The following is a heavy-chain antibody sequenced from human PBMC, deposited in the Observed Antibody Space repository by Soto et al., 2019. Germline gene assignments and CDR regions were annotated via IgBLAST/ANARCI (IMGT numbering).Heavy chain of an antibody. J-gene: IGHJ3*02. CDR1: GFTFSDYY. D-gene: IGHD1-26*01. Sequence: QVQLVESGGGLVKPGGSLRLSCAASGFTFSDYYMSWIRQAPGKGLEWVSYISSSGSTIYYADSVKGRFTISRDNAKNSLYRQMNSLRAEDTAVYYCARPAKKLVPQADAFDIWGQGTMVTVSS. CDR3: ARPAKKLVPQADAFDI. V-gene: IGHV3-11*01. CDR2: ISSSGSTI.